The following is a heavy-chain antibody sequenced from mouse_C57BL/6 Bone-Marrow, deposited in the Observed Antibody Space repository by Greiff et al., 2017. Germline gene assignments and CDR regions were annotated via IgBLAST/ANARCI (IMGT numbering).Heavy chain of an antibody. Sequence: QVQLQQSGPELVKPGASVKISCKASGYSFTSYYIHWVKQRPGQGLEWIGWIYPGSGNTKYNEKFKGKDTLTADTSSSTAYMQLSSLTSGDSAVYYCARVGDDYADYYAMDYWGQGTSVTVSS. D-gene: IGHD2-4*01. CDR2: IYPGSGNT. CDR1: GYSFTSYY. CDR3: ARVGDDYADYYAMDY. J-gene: IGHJ4*01. V-gene: IGHV1-66*01.